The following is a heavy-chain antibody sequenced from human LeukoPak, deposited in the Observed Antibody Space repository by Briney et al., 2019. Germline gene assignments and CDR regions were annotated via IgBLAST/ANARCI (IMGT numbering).Heavy chain of an antibody. Sequence: GGSLKLSCVVSGFTLSGSAVHWVRQACGKGLEWVGRIRSKANNYATAYAASVKGRFTISRDDSKNTAYLQMNSLKAEDTAVYYCTGDNFDSSVKFDYWGQGTLVTVSS. CDR3: TGDNFDSSVKFDY. D-gene: IGHD3-22*01. V-gene: IGHV3-73*01. CDR2: IRSKANNYAT. J-gene: IGHJ4*02. CDR1: GFTLSGSA.